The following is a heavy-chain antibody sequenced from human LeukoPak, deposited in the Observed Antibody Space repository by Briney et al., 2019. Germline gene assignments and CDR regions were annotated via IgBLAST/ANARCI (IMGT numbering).Heavy chain of an antibody. V-gene: IGHV3-23*01. Sequence: GGSLRLSCAGSGFTFSSSAMAWVRQAPGKGLEWVSAVETSFTTYYADSVKGRFTISRDNSKNTLYLQMNSLRAEDTAVYYCAKDSWYSSGSYGIWGQGTLVTVSS. CDR2: VETSFTT. J-gene: IGHJ4*02. CDR3: AKDSWYSSGSYGI. CDR1: GFTFSSSA. D-gene: IGHD6-19*01.